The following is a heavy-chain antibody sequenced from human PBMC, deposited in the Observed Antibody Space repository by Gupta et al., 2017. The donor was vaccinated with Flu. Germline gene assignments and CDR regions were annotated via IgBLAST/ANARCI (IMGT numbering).Heavy chain of an antibody. V-gene: IGHV1-8*01. CDR2: MNPNSGNT. CDR3: ARDIVVVPAAKELHYYYYYGMDV. Sequence: MGWMNPNSGNTGYAQKFQGRVTMTRNTSISTAYMELSSLRSEDTAVYYCARDIVVVPAAKELHYYYYYGMDVWGQGTTVTVSS. J-gene: IGHJ6*02. D-gene: IGHD2-2*01.